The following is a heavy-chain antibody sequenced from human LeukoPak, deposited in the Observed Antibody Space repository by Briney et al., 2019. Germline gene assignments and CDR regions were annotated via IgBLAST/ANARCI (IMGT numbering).Heavy chain of an antibody. D-gene: IGHD3-22*01. CDR1: GFTFISYS. J-gene: IGHJ4*02. CDR3: ARSDMTYYDSSGYHVDY. Sequence: GSLLLSCAASGFTFISYSMNWVRQAPGKGLEWVSSIISSSSYIYYADSVKGRFTISRDNAKNSLYLQMNSLRAEDTAVYYCARSDMTYYDSSGYHVDYWGQGTLVTVSS. CDR2: IISSSSYI. V-gene: IGHV3-21*01.